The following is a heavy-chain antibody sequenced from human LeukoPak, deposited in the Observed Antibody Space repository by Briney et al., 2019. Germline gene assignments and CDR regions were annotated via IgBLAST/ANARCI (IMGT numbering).Heavy chain of an antibody. CDR3: ARGRRDIVEIPAARTYHMDV. CDR2: ISAYNGNT. D-gene: IGHD2-2*01. Sequence: GASVKVSCKASGYTFTTYGISWVRQAPGQGLEWMGWISAYNGNTNYAQKLQGRVTMTTDTSTSTAYMELRSLRSEDTAVYYCARGRRDIVEIPAARTYHMDVWGKGTTVTVSS. J-gene: IGHJ6*03. CDR1: GYTFTTYG. V-gene: IGHV1-18*01.